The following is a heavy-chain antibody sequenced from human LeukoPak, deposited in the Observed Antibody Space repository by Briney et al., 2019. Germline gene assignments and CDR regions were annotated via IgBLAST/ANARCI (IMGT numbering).Heavy chain of an antibody. V-gene: IGHV4-61*05. CDR1: GGSISSSSYY. J-gene: IGHJ4*02. CDR3: ARGDPSGRPGIAFNY. D-gene: IGHD1-26*01. Sequence: SETLSLTCTVSGGSISSSSYYWGWIRQPPGKGLEWIGHFHDSESTNYNPSLKSRVTISVDTSKNQFSLKLSSVTAADTAVYYCARGDPSGRPGIAFNYWGQGTLVTVSS. CDR2: FHDSEST.